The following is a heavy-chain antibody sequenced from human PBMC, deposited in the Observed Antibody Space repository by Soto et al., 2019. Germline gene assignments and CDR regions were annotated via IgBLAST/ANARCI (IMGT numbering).Heavy chain of an antibody. CDR1: GDTFNDYY. V-gene: IGHV1-2*04. D-gene: IGHD5-12*01. J-gene: IGHJ6*03. Sequence: QVQLVQSGAEVKRPGASVTVSCRSSGDTFNDYYIHWVRQAPGQGLEWMGWINPNGGVTKYAQKCQGWVSMTRDTSIRTVYMQLSRLRSDATAVYYCARESGGATATLDYYYFYMDVWGTGTTVTVSS. CDR2: INPNGGVT. CDR3: ARESGGATATLDYYYFYMDV.